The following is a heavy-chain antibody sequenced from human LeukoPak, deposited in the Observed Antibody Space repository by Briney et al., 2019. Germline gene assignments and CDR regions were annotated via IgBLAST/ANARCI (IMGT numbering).Heavy chain of an antibody. CDR1: GGSISSSSYY. D-gene: IGHD3-10*01. CDR3: ARGKGYYGSGSYSLYYYYFMDV. J-gene: IGHJ6*03. CDR2: IYHSGST. Sequence: SETLSLTCTVSGGSISSSSYYWGWIRQPPGKGLEWIGSIYHSGSTYYNPSLKSRVTISVDTSKNQFSLKLSSVTAADTAVYYCARGKGYYGSGSYSLYYYYFMDVWGKGTTVTISS. V-gene: IGHV4-39*07.